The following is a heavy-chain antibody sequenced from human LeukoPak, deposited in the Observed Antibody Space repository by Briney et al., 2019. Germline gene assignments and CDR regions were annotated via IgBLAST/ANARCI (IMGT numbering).Heavy chain of an antibody. CDR2: IIPILDTP. CDR3: ARGVRGSQFHHYFFMDV. CDR1: VDTLSSYG. Sequence: SVTVSFKASVDTLSSYGLYFVRQVPGQGPAWMGGIIPILDTPKYAQKFQGRLKITTDESATTAYMELSSLRSEDTAVYFCARGVRGSQFHHYFFMDVWATGTTVIVSS. V-gene: IGHV1-69*05. D-gene: IGHD3-16*01. J-gene: IGHJ6*03.